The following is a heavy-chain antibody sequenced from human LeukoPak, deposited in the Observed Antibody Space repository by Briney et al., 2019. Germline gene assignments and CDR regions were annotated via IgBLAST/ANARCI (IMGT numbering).Heavy chain of an antibody. CDR3: ARGRSYL. V-gene: IGHV3-48*03. Sequence: EGSLRLSCAASGFTFSSYEMNWVRQAPGKGLEWVSYISGSGNNIYYADSVKGRFTISRDNTKNSLYLQMNSLRVEDTAVYYCARGRSYLWGQGTLVTVSS. J-gene: IGHJ4*02. CDR1: GFTFSSYE. CDR2: ISGSGNNI. D-gene: IGHD4-23*01.